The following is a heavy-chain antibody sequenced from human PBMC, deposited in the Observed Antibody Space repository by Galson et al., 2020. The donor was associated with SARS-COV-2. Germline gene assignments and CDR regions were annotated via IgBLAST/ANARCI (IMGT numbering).Heavy chain of an antibody. CDR2: LFYGGTT. D-gene: IGHD6-13*01. J-gene: IGHJ6*02. V-gene: IGHV4-39*07. Sequence: ASETLSLTCSVSGGSFSSSIYYWGWIRQSPGKGPEWTGALFYGGTTSYNPSLTNRVTISVDTSKNQFSLSLSSVTAADTAVYYCARVTDYSSSWNLHYCGMDVWGQGTTVTVSS. CDR1: GGSFSSSIYY. CDR3: ARVTDYSSSWNLHYCGMDV.